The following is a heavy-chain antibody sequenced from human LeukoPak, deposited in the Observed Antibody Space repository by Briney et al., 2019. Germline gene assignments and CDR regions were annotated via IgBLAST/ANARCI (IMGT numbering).Heavy chain of an antibody. CDR3: ARARHHFGSTKYYYLDY. CDR2: ISSYNYNT. V-gene: IGHV1-18*01. Sequence: ASVKVSCKASGYSLTNYGISWVRQAPGQGLEWMGWISSYNYNTEYADKVRGRVTMTIDTSTSTVYMELRSLRSDDTAVYYCARARHHFGSTKYYYLDYWGQGSLVTVSS. CDR1: GYSLTNYG. D-gene: IGHD3-10*01. J-gene: IGHJ4*02.